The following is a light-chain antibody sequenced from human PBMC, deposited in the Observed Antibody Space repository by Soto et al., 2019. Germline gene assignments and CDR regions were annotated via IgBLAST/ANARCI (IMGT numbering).Light chain of an antibody. J-gene: IGKJ1*01. CDR2: KAS. V-gene: IGKV1-5*03. Sequence: DIQMTQSPSTLSASVGDRVTITFRASQRINNYLAWYQQKPGKAPKLLIYKASSLESGVPSRFSGSGSGTELTLTISSLQPDDFATYYCQEYNSDSTFGQGTKVDI. CDR3: QEYNSDST. CDR1: QRINNY.